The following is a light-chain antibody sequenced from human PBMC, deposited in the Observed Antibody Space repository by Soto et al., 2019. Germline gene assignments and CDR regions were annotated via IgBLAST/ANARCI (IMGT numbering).Light chain of an antibody. J-gene: IGKJ1*01. CDR1: QTISSW. V-gene: IGKV1-5*03. Sequence: DIQMTQSPSTLSGSVGDRVTITCRASQTISSWLAWYQQKPGKAPKLLIYKASTLKSGVPSRFRGSGSGTEFTLTISSLQPDDFETYYCQHYNSYSEAFGQGTKVDI. CDR2: KAS. CDR3: QHYNSYSEA.